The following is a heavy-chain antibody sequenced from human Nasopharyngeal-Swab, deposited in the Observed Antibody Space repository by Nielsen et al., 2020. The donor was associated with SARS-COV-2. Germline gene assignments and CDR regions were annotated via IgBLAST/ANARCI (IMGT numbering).Heavy chain of an antibody. CDR3: ARAGDFWSGWSANYYMDV. D-gene: IGHD3-3*01. V-gene: IGHV4-31*03. CDR2: IYYNGST. J-gene: IGHJ6*03. CDR1: GGSISSGGYY. Sequence: SETLSLTCTVSGGSISSGGYYWSWIRQHPGKGLEWIGYIYYNGSTYYNPSLKSRVTISVDTSKNQFSLKLSSVTATDTAVYYCARAGDFWSGWSANYYMDVWGKGTTVTVSS.